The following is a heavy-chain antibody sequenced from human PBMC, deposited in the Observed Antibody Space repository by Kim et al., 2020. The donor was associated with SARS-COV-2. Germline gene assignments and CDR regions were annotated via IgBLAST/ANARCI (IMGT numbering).Heavy chain of an antibody. CDR2: GTT. CDR3: AREVTGWFDP. Sequence: GTTHYNPSLKSRVSLSADTSKNQFSLNLTSVTAADTAVYYCAREVTGWFDPWGQGTLVTVSS. J-gene: IGHJ5*02. V-gene: IGHV4-30-2*04. D-gene: IGHD2-21*02.